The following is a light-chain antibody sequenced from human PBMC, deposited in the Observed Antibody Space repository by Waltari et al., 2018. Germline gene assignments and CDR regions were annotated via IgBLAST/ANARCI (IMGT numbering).Light chain of an antibody. Sequence: QTVVTQEPSFSVSPGGTVTLTCGLSSGSVSTGHNPSWHQQTPGQAPRTLIYSTNTRSSGVPERFSGSILGNKAALTITGAQADDESDYYCVLYMGSGIWVFGGGTKLTVL. J-gene: IGLJ3*02. CDR2: STN. V-gene: IGLV8-61*01. CDR1: SGSVSTGHN. CDR3: VLYMGSGIWV.